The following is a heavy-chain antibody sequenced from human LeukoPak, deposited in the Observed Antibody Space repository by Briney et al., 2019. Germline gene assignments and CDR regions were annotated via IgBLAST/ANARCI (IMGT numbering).Heavy chain of an antibody. CDR3: AKSPVSSCRGSFCYPFDY. V-gene: IGHV3-23*01. CDR1: GFTFTSYA. Sequence: GGSLRLSCAASGFTFTSYAMGWVRQAPGKGLEWVSAISGSGGRTYYADSVKGRFTISRDNSKNTLYLQMNTLRAEDTAVYFCAKSPVSSCRGSFCYPFDYWGQGNLVTVSS. J-gene: IGHJ4*02. CDR2: ISGSGGRT. D-gene: IGHD2-15*01.